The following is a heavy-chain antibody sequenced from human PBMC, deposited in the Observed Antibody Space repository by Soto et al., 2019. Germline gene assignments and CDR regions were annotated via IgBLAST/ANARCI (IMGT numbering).Heavy chain of an antibody. CDR1: GFSLGSYW. Sequence: EAQLVESGGGLVQPGGSLRLSCEASGFSLGSYWMTWVRLAPGKGLEWVANIKKDGSRTSYLDSVRGRFTISRDNVGNSLSLQMDSLRAEDTGLYFCARDVSPGTSTLYLDAFDIWGQGTMVTVSS. CDR2: IKKDGSRT. V-gene: IGHV3-7*05. CDR3: ARDVSPGTSTLYLDAFDI. D-gene: IGHD2-8*01. J-gene: IGHJ3*02.